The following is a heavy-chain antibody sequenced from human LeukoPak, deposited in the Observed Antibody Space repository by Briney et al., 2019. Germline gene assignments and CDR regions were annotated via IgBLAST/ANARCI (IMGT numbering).Heavy chain of an antibody. CDR1: GGSIKTGGYS. D-gene: IGHD6-19*01. CDR3: TRGWSSAGVFDS. J-gene: IGHJ3*02. CDR2: VYISGNT. V-gene: IGHV4-61*02. Sequence: PSQTLSLTCTVSGGSIKTGGYSWTWIRQPAGKGLEWIGRVYISGNTDQNPSLKSRVTVSMDSSKNQFSLEMKSVTAADTAVYYCTRGWSSAGVFDSWGQGTVVTVSS.